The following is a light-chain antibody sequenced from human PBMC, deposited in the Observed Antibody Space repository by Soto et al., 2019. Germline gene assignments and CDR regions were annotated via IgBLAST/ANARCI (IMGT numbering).Light chain of an antibody. V-gene: IGLV2-14*01. CDR1: SSDVGGYDY. J-gene: IGLJ1*01. CDR2: DVN. CDR3: TSYTSSTPFYV. Sequence: QSALTQPASVSGSPGQSITISCTGTSSDVGGYDYVSWYQQLPGKAPKLLIYDVNNRPSGVSNRFSGSKSGNTASLTISGLQAEDEAEYYCTSYTSSTPFYVFGTGTKVTVL.